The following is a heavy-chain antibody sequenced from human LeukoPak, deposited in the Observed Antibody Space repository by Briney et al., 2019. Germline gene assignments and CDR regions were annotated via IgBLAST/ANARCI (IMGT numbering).Heavy chain of an antibody. D-gene: IGHD5-12*01. CDR2: ISADGKVT. CDR1: GFTFDDYG. Sequence: GGSLRLSCAGSGFTFDDYGMHWVRQGPGKGLEWVSLISADGKVTHYIDSVKGRFTISRDNSKSSFHLQMNSLTAEDTGLYYCARDTPYSGRVFDSWGQGTLLTVSS. V-gene: IGHV3-43*02. J-gene: IGHJ4*02. CDR3: ARDTPYSGRVFDS.